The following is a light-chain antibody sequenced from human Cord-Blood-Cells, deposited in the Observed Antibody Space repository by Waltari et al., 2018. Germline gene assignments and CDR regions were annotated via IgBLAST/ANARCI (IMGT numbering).Light chain of an antibody. CDR2: GAS. CDR3: QQHNNWPPT. Sequence: EIVMTQSPATLSVSPGERATLSCRASQSVSSNLAWYQQKPGQAPRLLIYGASTRATGIPASFSGSGSGTEFTLTISSLQSEDFAVYYCQQHNNWPPTFGQGTKVEIK. J-gene: IGKJ1*01. V-gene: IGKV3-15*01. CDR1: QSVSSN.